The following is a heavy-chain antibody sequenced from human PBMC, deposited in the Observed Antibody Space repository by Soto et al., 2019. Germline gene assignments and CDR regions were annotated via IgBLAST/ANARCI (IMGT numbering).Heavy chain of an antibody. CDR1: GYTFTSYG. J-gene: IGHJ6*02. Sequence: ASVKVSCKASGYTFTSYGISWVRQAPGQGLEWMGWISAYNGNTNYAQKLQGRVTMTTDTSTSTAYMELRSLRSDDTAVYYCARGERPPLSLRACCLGYYGMDVWGQGTTVTVSS. D-gene: IGHD3-16*01. V-gene: IGHV1-18*01. CDR2: ISAYNGNT. CDR3: ARGERPPLSLRACCLGYYGMDV.